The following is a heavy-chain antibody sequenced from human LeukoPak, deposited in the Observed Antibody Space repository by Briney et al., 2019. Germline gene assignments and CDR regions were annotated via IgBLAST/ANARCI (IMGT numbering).Heavy chain of an antibody. CDR2: ISYDGSNK. CDR3: AKEPHYDILTGSGGVDY. CDR1: GFTFSSYG. Sequence: PGRSLRLSCAASGFTFSSYGMHWVCQAPGKGLEWVAVISYDGSNKYYADSVKGRFTISRDNSKNTLYLQMNSLRAEDTAVYYCAKEPHYDILTGSGGVDYWGQGTLVTVSS. V-gene: IGHV3-30*18. D-gene: IGHD3-9*01. J-gene: IGHJ4*02.